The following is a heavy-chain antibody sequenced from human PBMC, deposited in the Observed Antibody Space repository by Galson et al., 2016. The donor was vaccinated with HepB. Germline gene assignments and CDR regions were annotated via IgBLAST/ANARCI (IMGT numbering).Heavy chain of an antibody. CDR3: ARDDRGEKGTGLDV. D-gene: IGHD3-16*01. V-gene: IGHV4-31*03. CDR2: IYDSGST. Sequence: LSLTCTVSGASINSGDFYWTWIRQHPGKGLEWIGYIYDSGSTFYNPSLKSRFSISMDTSKNQFSLKLTSVTAADTAVYFCARDDRGEKGTGLDVWGQGASVTVSS. J-gene: IGHJ6*02. CDR1: GASINSGDFY.